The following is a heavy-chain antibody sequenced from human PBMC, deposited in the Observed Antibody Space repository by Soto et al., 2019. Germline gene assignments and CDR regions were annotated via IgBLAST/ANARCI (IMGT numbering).Heavy chain of an antibody. CDR3: ARDKSVVDNYYGMDV. D-gene: IGHD2-15*01. CDR1: GGTFSSYT. V-gene: IGHV1-69*08. J-gene: IGHJ6*02. Sequence: QVQLVQSGAEVKKPGSSVKVSCKASGGTFSSYTISWVRQAPGQGLEWMGRIIPILGIANYAQKFQGRVTITADKSTSTAYMELSSLRSEDTAVYYCARDKSVVDNYYGMDVWGQGTTVTVSS. CDR2: IIPILGIA.